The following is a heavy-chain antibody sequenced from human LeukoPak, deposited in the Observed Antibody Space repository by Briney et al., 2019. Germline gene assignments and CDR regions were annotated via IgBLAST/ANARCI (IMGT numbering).Heavy chain of an antibody. CDR1: GFTFSSYA. CDR3: AKDPPAYCSGGSCYLDY. Sequence: GGFLRLSCAASGFTFSSYAMTWVRQAPGKGLEWVSSVSGSGGSTYYADSVRGRFTVSRDNSKNTLSLQMNSLRTEDTAVYYCAKDPPAYCSGGSCYLDYWGQGTLVTVSS. D-gene: IGHD2-15*01. CDR2: VSGSGGST. V-gene: IGHV3-23*01. J-gene: IGHJ4*02.